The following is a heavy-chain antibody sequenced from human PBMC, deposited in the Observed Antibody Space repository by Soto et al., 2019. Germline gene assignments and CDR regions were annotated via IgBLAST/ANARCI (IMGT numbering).Heavy chain of an antibody. D-gene: IGHD2-2*01. Sequence: GESLKISCKGSGYSFTSYWISGVRQMPGKGLEWMGRIDPSDSYTNYSPSFQGHVTISADKSISTAYLQWSSLKASDTAMYYCARHDIVVVPAAPAPVYWFDPWGQGTLVTVSS. V-gene: IGHV5-10-1*01. J-gene: IGHJ5*02. CDR3: ARHDIVVVPAAPAPVYWFDP. CDR2: IDPSDSYT. CDR1: GYSFTSYW.